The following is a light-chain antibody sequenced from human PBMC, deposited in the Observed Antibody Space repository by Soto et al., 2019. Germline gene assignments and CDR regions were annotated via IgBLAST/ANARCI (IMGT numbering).Light chain of an antibody. CDR1: QSISSW. J-gene: IGKJ1*01. Sequence: DIQLTQSPSTLSASVGDRVTISCRASQSISSWLAWYQQKPGKAPKLLIYDASSLDSGVPPRFSGSGSGTEFTLTISILQPDDFATYYCQQYETFGQGTKLDIK. CDR3: QQYET. CDR2: DAS. V-gene: IGKV1-5*01.